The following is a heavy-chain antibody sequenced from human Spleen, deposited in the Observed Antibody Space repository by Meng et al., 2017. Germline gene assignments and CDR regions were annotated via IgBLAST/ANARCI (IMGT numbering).Heavy chain of an antibody. V-gene: IGHV1-18*01. J-gene: IGHJ6*02. CDR2: ISASNGNT. CDR3: ARDEFYYNLDV. Sequence: ASVKVSCKASGYTFTSYFINWVRQAPGQGLEWMGWISASNGNTNYAQKFQGRVTMTTDTSTSTAYMELRSLRSDDTAVYYCARDEFYYNLDVWGQGTTVTVSS. CDR1: GYTFTSYF. D-gene: IGHD3-10*01.